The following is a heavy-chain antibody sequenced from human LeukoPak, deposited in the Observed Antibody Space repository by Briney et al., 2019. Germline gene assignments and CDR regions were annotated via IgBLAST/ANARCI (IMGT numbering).Heavy chain of an antibody. CDR1: GFPFSSYR. V-gene: IGHV3-30*02. CDR2: LRYYGRNK. Sequence: PGGPLRLSCRASGFPFSSYRMHWARRAPGKAREGVVFLRYYGRNKYYADSVRGRFTISRDISNNTLYLQMNSLRVEDTAVYYCAKDDPVCESWGQGTLVTVSS. CDR3: AKDDPVCES. D-gene: IGHD2-21*01. J-gene: IGHJ5*02.